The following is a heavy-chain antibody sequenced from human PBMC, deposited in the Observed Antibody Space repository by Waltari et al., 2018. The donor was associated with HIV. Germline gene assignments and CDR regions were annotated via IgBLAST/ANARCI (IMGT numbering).Heavy chain of an antibody. CDR3: ARGYSSSRWIPLYH. Sequence: QVQLVESGGGVVQPGTSLTLSCAVSGFTFSNFAIHWVRQSPANVLEWLAVFWADGVEISYADSVKGRFTISKDSSQKTLYLHLTSLRAEDTALYYCARGYSSSRWIPLYHWGRGTLVTVSS. CDR1: GFTFSNFA. V-gene: IGHV3-33*01. J-gene: IGHJ1*01. CDR2: FWADGVEI. D-gene: IGHD6-6*01.